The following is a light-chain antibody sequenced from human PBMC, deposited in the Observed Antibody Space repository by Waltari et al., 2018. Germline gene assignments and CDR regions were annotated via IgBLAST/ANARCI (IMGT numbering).Light chain of an antibody. CDR2: EVT. J-gene: IGLJ3*02. CDR1: NSDVGNYNL. CDR3: CSYAGSTTSVM. V-gene: IGLV2-23*02. Sequence: QSALTQPASVSGSPGQSITISCTGINSDVGNYNLFSWYQHHPGKAHKVMIYEVTKRPSGVSNRFSGSKSGNTASLTISGLQAEDEADYYCCSYAGSTTSVMFGGGTKLTVL.